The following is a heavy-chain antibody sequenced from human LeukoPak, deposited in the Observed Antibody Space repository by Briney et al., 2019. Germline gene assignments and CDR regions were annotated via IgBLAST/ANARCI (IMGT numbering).Heavy chain of an antibody. CDR1: GFTFTTYW. D-gene: IGHD5-18*01. J-gene: IGHJ6*02. CDR3: ARDAVDTANAV. Sequence: GGSLRLSCAASGFTFTTYWMHWVRQAPGKGLVWVSHINSDGSITSYADSVKGRFTISRDNAKNTLYLQMNSLRAEDTAVYYCARDAVDTANAVWGQGTTITVSS. V-gene: IGHV3-74*01. CDR2: INSDGSIT.